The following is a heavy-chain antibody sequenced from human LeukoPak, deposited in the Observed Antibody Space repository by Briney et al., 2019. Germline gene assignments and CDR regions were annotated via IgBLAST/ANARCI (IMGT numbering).Heavy chain of an antibody. J-gene: IGHJ4*02. V-gene: IGHV3-7*01. CDR3: ARDYGDYYNYFDY. CDR1: GFTFSGYW. D-gene: IGHD4-17*01. Sequence: GGSLRLSCAASGFTFSGYWMSWVRQAPGKGLEWVANIKQDGSQKYYVDSVKGRFTISRDNAKNSLYLQMNSLRAEDTAVYYCARDYGDYYNYFDYWGQGTLVTVSS. CDR2: IKQDGSQK.